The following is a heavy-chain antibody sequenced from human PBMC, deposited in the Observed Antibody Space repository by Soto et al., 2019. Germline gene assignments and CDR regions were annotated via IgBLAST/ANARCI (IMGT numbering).Heavy chain of an antibody. D-gene: IGHD3-22*01. CDR3: AREGYYDSSGSAGSGWFDP. CDR1: GYTFTSYG. J-gene: IGHJ5*02. CDR2: ISAYNGNT. V-gene: IGHV1-18*01. Sequence: QVQLVQSGAEVKKPGASVKVSCKASGYTFTSYGISWVRQAPGQGLEWMGWISAYNGNTNYAQKLQGRVTMTTDTXXSXAXXELRSLRSDDTAVYYCAREGYYDSSGSAGSGWFDPWGQGTLVTVSS.